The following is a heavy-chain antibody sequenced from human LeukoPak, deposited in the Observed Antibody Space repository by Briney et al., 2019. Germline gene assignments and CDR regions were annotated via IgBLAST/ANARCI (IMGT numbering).Heavy chain of an antibody. V-gene: IGHV3-23*01. CDR2: ISGSGGTQ. D-gene: IGHD2-21*01. CDR1: GFIFSSYA. CDR3: AKFLPTHIVVANYYFDY. Sequence: GGSLTLFCAASGFIFSSYAVSWVRRATGEGVEWVSAISGSGGTQYTADSVKGRFTISKDNSKNTLYMQMNSLRAEDTAVYYCAKFLPTHIVVANYYFDYWGQGTLVTVSS. J-gene: IGHJ4*02.